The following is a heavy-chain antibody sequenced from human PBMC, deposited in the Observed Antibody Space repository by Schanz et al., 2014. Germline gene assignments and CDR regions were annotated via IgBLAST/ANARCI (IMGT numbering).Heavy chain of an antibody. V-gene: IGHV3-21*05. CDR3: AKDHPSSGWPAFDV. D-gene: IGHD6-19*01. J-gene: IGHJ4*02. CDR1: GFIFTSYS. CDR2: ISSDTSSI. Sequence: EVQLVESGGGLVKSGGSLRLSCATSGFIFTSYSMHWVRQAPGKGLEWVSYISSDTSSIYYADSVRGRFTISRDNAKNSLYLQMNSLRADDSAIYYCAKDHPSSGWPAFDVWGQGTLVTVSS.